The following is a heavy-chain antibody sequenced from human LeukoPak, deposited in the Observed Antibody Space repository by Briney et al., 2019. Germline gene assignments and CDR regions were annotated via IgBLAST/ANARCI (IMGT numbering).Heavy chain of an antibody. CDR2: ISGGGAGT. J-gene: IGHJ4*02. CDR3: AKDFRIGYSAHFDY. D-gene: IGHD2-21*01. Sequence: GGSLRLSCAASGLSFGFYAMSWVRQAPGKGLEWVSSISGGGAGTYYADSVRGRFTISRDNSKNTLYLQMDSLRGEDTAVYYCAKDFRIGYSAHFDYWGQGALVTVSS. CDR1: GLSFGFYA. V-gene: IGHV3-23*01.